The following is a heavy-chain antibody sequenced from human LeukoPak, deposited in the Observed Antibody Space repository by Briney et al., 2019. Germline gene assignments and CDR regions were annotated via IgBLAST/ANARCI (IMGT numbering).Heavy chain of an antibody. J-gene: IGHJ4*02. CDR2: ISYDGRNE. V-gene: IGHV3-30*18. Sequence: PGRSLRLSCAASGFTFSSYGIHWVRQAPGKGLEWVAVISYDGRNEYYADSVNGRFTISRDNSKNTLYLQMNSLRAEDTAVYFCAKELQVAGTFDYWGQGTLVTVSS. D-gene: IGHD6-19*01. CDR1: GFTFSSYG. CDR3: AKELQVAGTFDY.